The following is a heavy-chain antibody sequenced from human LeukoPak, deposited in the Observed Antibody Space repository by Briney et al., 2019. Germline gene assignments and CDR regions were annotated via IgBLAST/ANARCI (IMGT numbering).Heavy chain of an antibody. V-gene: IGHV4-34*01. CDR2: INHSGST. Sequence: SETPAPTFAVYGGSLKGYYRSWVRQPPGEGLEWIGEINHSGSTNYNPSLKSRVTISVDTSKNQFSLKLSSVTAADTAVYYCARGSRLWSSSWYYFDYWGQGTLVTVSS. J-gene: IGHJ4*02. CDR1: GGSLKGYY. D-gene: IGHD6-13*01. CDR3: ARGSRLWSSSWYYFDY.